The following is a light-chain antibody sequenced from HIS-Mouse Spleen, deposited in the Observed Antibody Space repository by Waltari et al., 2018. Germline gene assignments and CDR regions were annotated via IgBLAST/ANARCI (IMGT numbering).Light chain of an antibody. CDR2: EGS. CDR1: SSAVGTYNL. Sequence: QSALTQPASVSGSPGPSITISCTGTSSAVGTYNLVSWYQQHPGKAPKPRIYEGSKRPSGVANRFSGSKSGNTASLTISGLQAEDEADYYCCSYAGSSTWVFGGGTKLTVL. J-gene: IGLJ3*02. V-gene: IGLV2-23*01. CDR3: CSYAGSSTWV.